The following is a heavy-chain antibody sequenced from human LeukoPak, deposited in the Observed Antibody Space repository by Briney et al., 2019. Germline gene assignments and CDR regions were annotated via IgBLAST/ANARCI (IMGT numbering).Heavy chain of an antibody. CDR3: ARRSFCNSTSCHTRDYYYYMDV. CDR2: INHSGST. Sequence: SETLSLTCAVYGGSFSDYYWSWIRQPPGKGLEWIEEINHSGSTNYNPSLKSRVTISVDTSKNQFSLKLSSVTAADTAVYYCARRSFCNSTSCHTRDYYYYMDVWGKGTTVTVSS. D-gene: IGHD2-2*01. CDR1: GGSFSDYY. V-gene: IGHV4-34*01. J-gene: IGHJ6*03.